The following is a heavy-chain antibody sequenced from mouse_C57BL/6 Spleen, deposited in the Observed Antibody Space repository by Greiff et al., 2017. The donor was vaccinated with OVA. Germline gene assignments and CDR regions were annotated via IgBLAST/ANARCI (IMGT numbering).Heavy chain of an antibody. CDR1: GFSLTSYG. CDR2: IWSGGST. CDR3: DKRSDDAYYAMDY. Sequence: QVQLKQSGPGLVQPSQSLSITCTVSGFSLTSYGVHWVRQPPGKGLEWLGVIWSGGSTDYNAAFISRLSICKDNSKSQVFFKMNSLQADDTDIYYSDKRSDDAYYAMDYWGQGTSVTVSS. V-gene: IGHV2-4*01. J-gene: IGHJ4*01. D-gene: IGHD2-12*01.